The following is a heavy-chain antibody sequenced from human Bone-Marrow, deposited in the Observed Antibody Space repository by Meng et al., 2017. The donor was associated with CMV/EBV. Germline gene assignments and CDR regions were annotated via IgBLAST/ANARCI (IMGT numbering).Heavy chain of an antibody. J-gene: IGHJ6*01. CDR1: GFTFSDYF. Sequence: GESLKISCAASGFTFSDYFMSWIRQAPGKGLQWVSYISSSGSTISYADSVKGRFTISRDNAKNSLYLQMNSLRAEDTAVYYCARGVNPNYYYYGMDVWGQGHTVTGYS. CDR2: ISSSGSTI. CDR3: ARGVNPNYYYYGMDV. V-gene: IGHV3-11*01.